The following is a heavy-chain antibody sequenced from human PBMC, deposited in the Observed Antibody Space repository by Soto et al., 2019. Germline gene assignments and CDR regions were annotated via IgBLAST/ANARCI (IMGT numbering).Heavy chain of an antibody. CDR1: GDSVSSNSAA. D-gene: IGHD6-13*01. V-gene: IGHV6-1*01. J-gene: IGHJ4*02. CDR3: ARVSASSSWYNPPYYFDY. Sequence: SQTLSLTCVISGDSVSSNSAAWNWIRQSPSRGLEWLGRTYYRSKWYNDYAVSVKSRITINPDTSKNQFSLQLNSVTPEDTAVYYCARVSASSSWYNPPYYFDYWGQGTLVTVSS. CDR2: TYYRSKWYN.